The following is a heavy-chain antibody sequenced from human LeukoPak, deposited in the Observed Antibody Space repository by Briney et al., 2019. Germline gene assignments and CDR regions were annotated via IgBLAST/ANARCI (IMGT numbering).Heavy chain of an antibody. CDR1: GGSISSYY. CDR2: IYYSGST. J-gene: IGHJ4*02. Sequence: SETLSLTCTVSGGSISSYYWSWIRQPPGKGLEWIGYIYYSGSTNYNPSLKSRVTISVDTSKNQFSLKLSSVTAADTAVYYCARQRGRAFDYWGQGTLATVSS. D-gene: IGHD6-25*01. V-gene: IGHV4-59*08. CDR3: ARQRGRAFDY.